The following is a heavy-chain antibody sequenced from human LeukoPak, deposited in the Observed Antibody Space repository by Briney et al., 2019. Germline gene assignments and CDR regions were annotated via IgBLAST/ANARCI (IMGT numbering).Heavy chain of an antibody. CDR3: ARGRLQSVTYYDY. J-gene: IGHJ4*02. D-gene: IGHD3-22*01. CDR2: IYTSGST. V-gene: IGHV4-61*02. Sequence: PSETLSLTCTVSGGSISSSSYYWRWIRQPAGKGLEWIGRIYTSGSTNYNPSLKSRVTMSVDTSKNQFSLKLSSVTAADTAVYYCARGRLQSVTYYDYWGQGTLVTVSS. CDR1: GGSISSSSYY.